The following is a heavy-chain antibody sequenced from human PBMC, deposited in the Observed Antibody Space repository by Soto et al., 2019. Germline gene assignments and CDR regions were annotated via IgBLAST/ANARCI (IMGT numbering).Heavy chain of an antibody. CDR2: ISGSGFKK. J-gene: IGHJ5*02. D-gene: IGHD1-1*01. CDR3: AKNQGVELVPLATVDWFDP. Sequence: GGSLRLSCAASGFIFENFGMSWVRQAPGKGLEWISSISGSGFKKYYADSVKGRFTISRDNSKSTVYLELNNLSAEDTAVYHCAKNQGVELVPLATVDWFDPWGQGSVVT. V-gene: IGHV3-23*01. CDR1: GFIFENFG.